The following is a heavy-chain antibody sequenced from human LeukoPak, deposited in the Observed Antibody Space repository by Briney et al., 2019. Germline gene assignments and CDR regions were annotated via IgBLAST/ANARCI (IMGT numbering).Heavy chain of an antibody. D-gene: IGHD3-9*01. CDR1: GFTFSSYY. V-gene: IGHV4-59*01. J-gene: IGHJ4*02. CDR2: IYYSGST. CDR3: ASRSSILSGYQDTLYYFDS. Sequence: SETLSLTCTASGFTFSSYYWSWIRQPPGKRLEWIAHIYYSGSTNYNPSLKSRVTISVDTSKSQFSLKLSSVTAADTAVYYCASRSSILSGYQDTLYYFDSWGQGTLVTVSS.